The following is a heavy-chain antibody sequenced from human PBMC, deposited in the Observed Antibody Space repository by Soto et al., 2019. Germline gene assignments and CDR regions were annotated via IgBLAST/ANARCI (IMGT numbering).Heavy chain of an antibody. CDR1: GFTFSSYS. D-gene: IGHD2-15*01. CDR3: ARDVGDIVVVVAATGGIDAFDI. Sequence: GGSLRLSCAASGFTFSSYSMNWVRQAPGKGLGWVSSISSSSSYIYYADSVKGRFTISRDNAKNSLYLQMNSLRAEDTAVYYCARDVGDIVVVVAATGGIDAFDIWGQGTMVTVSS. J-gene: IGHJ3*02. V-gene: IGHV3-21*01. CDR2: ISSSSSYI.